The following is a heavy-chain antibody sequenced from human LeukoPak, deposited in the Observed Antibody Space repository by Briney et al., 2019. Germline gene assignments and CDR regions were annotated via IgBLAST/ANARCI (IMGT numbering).Heavy chain of an antibody. D-gene: IGHD2-15*01. CDR1: GGSFSGYY. Sequence: SETLSLTCAVYGGSFSGYYWSWIRQPPGKGLEWIGEINHSGSTNYNPSLKSRVTISVDTSKNQFSLKLSSVTAADTAVYYCARLVVVAATGVGYWGQGTLVTVSS. CDR2: INHSGST. V-gene: IGHV4-34*01. CDR3: ARLVVVAATGVGY. J-gene: IGHJ4*02.